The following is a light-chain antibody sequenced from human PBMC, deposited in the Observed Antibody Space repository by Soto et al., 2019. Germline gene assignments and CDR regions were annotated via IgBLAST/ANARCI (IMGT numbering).Light chain of an antibody. V-gene: IGKV1-5*01. CDR2: TAS. CDR3: QEYNNYWT. Sequence: DIQMTQSPSTLSASVGDTVTITCRASQTISRWLAWYQQKPGKAPRLLIYTASTLESGVPSRFSASGSGTEFTLTISSLRPDDFATYYCQEYNNYWTFGQGTKVEVK. J-gene: IGKJ1*01. CDR1: QTISRW.